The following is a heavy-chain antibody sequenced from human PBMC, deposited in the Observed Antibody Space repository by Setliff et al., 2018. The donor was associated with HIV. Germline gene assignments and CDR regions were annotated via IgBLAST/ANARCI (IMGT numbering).Heavy chain of an antibody. V-gene: IGHV4-4*07. CDR2: IYYTGFT. J-gene: IGHJ4*02. D-gene: IGHD3-10*01. Sequence: TLSLTCSVSGGSISYYHWSWIRQPAGKGLEWIGRIYYTGFTDYNPSLESRLTMSVDTFKNQFSLKLSSVPAADTAVYFCPRSIYGSGSYPLDYWGQGILVTAPQ. CDR3: PRSIYGSGSYPLDY. CDR1: GGSISYYH.